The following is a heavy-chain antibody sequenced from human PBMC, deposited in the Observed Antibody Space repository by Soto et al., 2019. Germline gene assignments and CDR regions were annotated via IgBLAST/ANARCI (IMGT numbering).Heavy chain of an antibody. D-gene: IGHD4-17*01. CDR1: GFTVSSNY. Sequence: EVQLVESGGGLIQPGGSLRLSCAASGFTVSSNYMSWVRQAPGKGLEWVSVIYSGGSTYYADSVKGRFTISRDNPKNTLYLQMNSLRAEDAAVYYCARARYYGGNATLYYFDYWGQGTLVTVSS. CDR2: IYSGGST. V-gene: IGHV3-53*01. J-gene: IGHJ4*02. CDR3: ARARYYGGNATLYYFDY.